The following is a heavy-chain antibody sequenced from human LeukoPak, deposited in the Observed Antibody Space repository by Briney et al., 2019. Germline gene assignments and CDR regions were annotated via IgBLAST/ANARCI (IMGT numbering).Heavy chain of an antibody. V-gene: IGHV3-33*06. CDR3: AKGHSSGYYDFAY. J-gene: IGHJ4*02. CDR2: TWYDESNK. Sequence: PGRSLRLSCAASGFTFSSSGMHWVRQAPGKGLEWVALTWYDESNKYYADSVKGRFTISRDNSKNTLYLQMNSLRAEDTAVYYCAKGHSSGYYDFAYWGQGTLVTVSS. D-gene: IGHD3-22*01. CDR1: GFTFSSSG.